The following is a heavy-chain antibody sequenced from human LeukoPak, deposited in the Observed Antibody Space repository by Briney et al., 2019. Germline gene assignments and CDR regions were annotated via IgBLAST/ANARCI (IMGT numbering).Heavy chain of an antibody. CDR3: ARAGTVVDYDPSDAFDV. CDR1: GITFSTYW. V-gene: IGHV3-74*01. D-gene: IGHD3-22*01. CDR2: INSDGSTT. J-gene: IGHJ3*01. Sequence: PGGSLRLSCAASGITFSTYWMHWVRQAPGKGLVWVSRINSDGSTTSYVDSVEGRFTISRDNAKNTLYLQMNSLRVEDTAVYYCARAGTVVDYDPSDAFDVWGQGTMVTVSS.